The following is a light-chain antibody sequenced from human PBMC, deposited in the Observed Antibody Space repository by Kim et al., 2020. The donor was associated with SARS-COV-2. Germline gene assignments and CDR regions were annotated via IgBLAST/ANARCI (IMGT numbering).Light chain of an antibody. CDR1: QSVSSY. CDR3: QQRSNWPPS. Sequence: LSPGERATPSCRASQSVSSYLAWYQQKPGQAPRLLIYDASNWATGIPARFSGSGSGTDFTLTISSLEPEDFAVYYCQQRSNWPPSFGQGTRLEIK. V-gene: IGKV3-11*01. CDR2: DAS. J-gene: IGKJ5*01.